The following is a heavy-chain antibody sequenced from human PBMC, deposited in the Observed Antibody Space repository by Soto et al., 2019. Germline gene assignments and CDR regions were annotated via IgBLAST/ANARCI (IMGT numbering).Heavy chain of an antibody. V-gene: IGHV3-15*01. CDR1: GFTFSNAW. D-gene: IGHD4-17*01. Sequence: GGSLRLSCAASGFTFSNAWMSWVRQAPGKGLEWVGRIKSKTDGGTTDYAAPVKGRFTISRDDSKNTLYLQMNSLKTEDTAVYYCTTDYGDYAESFQHWGQGTLVTVSS. CDR2: IKSKTDGGTT. CDR3: TTDYGDYAESFQH. J-gene: IGHJ1*01.